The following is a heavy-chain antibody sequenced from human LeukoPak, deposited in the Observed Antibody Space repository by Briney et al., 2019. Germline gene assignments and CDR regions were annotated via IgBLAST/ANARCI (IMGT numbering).Heavy chain of an antibody. Sequence: SETLSLTCAVYGGSFSGYYWSWIRQPPGKGLEWIGEINHSGSTNYNPSLKSRVTISVDTSKNQFSLKLSSVTAADTAVYYCARHGSAALYCYDSSGYGGDAFDIWGQGTMVTVSS. D-gene: IGHD3-22*01. CDR2: INHSGST. CDR1: GGSFSGYY. V-gene: IGHV4-34*01. J-gene: IGHJ3*02. CDR3: ARHGSAALYCYDSSGYGGDAFDI.